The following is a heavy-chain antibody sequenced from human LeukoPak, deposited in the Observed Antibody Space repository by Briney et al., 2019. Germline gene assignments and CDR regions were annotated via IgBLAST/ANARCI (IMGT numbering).Heavy chain of an antibody. CDR2: IRYDGNNK. CDR1: GFTFTTCA. J-gene: IGHJ5*02. V-gene: IGHV3-30*02. Sequence: GGSLRLSCAASGFTFTTCAMHWVRQAPGKGLEWVAYIRYDGNNKNYADSVKGRFTISRDNSKDMLYLQMNSLRPEDTAVYYCTKGDDYGANTRLPKYNWFDPWGQGTLVTVSS. CDR3: TKGDDYGANTRLPKYNWFDP. D-gene: IGHD4-23*01.